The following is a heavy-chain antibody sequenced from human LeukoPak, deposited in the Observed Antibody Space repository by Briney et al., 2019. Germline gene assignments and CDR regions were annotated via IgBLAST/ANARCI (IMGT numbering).Heavy chain of an antibody. V-gene: IGHV3-23*01. CDR2: ISGSGGST. D-gene: IGHD4-11*01. Sequence: GGSLRLSCAASGFTFSSYAMSWVRQAPGKGLEWVSAISGSGGSTYYADSVKGRFTISRDNSKNTLYLQMNSLRAEDTAVYYCARGGRDYSDYYMDVWGKGTTVTVSS. CDR3: ARGGRDYSDYYMDV. CDR1: GFTFSSYA. J-gene: IGHJ6*03.